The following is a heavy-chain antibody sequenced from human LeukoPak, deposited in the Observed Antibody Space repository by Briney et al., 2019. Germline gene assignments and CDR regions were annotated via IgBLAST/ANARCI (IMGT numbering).Heavy chain of an antibody. J-gene: IGHJ5*02. V-gene: IGHV4-4*02. CDR2: IYHSGST. D-gene: IGHD3-10*01. Sequence: SETLSLTCAVSGGSISSSNWWSWVRQPPGKGLEWIGEIYHSGSTNYNPSLKSRVTISVDKSKNQFSLKLSSVTAADTAVYYCARTGIYKEWFGELLAYNWFDPWGQGTLVTVSS. CDR3: ARTGIYKEWFGELLAYNWFDP. CDR1: GGSISSSNW.